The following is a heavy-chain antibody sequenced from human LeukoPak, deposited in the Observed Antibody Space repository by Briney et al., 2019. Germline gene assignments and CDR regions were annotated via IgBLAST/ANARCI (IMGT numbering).Heavy chain of an antibody. CDR2: IKQDGSEK. CDR3: ARDSKIIMITFGGVID. V-gene: IGHV3-7*01. CDR1: GFTFRNYW. J-gene: IGHJ4*02. D-gene: IGHD3-16*02. Sequence: GGSLRLSCAVSGFTFRNYWMSWVRQAPGKGLEWVANIKQDGSEKNYVDSVKGRFTISGDNAKNTLYLQMNSLRAEDTAVYYCARDSKIIMITFGGVIDWGQGTLVTVSS.